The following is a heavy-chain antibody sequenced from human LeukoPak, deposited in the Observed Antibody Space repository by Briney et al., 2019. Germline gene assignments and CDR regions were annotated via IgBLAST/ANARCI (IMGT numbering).Heavy chain of an antibody. V-gene: IGHV3-7*01. D-gene: IGHD1-26*01. CDR2: IKQDGSEK. Sequence: PGRSLRLSCAASGFTFSRYCMSWVRQAPGKGLEWVANIKQDGSEKYYVDSVKGRFTISRDNAKNSLYLQMNSLRAEDTAVYYCARDSSTVGNDYWGQGTLVTVSS. CDR3: ARDSSTVGNDY. J-gene: IGHJ4*02. CDR1: GFTFSRYC.